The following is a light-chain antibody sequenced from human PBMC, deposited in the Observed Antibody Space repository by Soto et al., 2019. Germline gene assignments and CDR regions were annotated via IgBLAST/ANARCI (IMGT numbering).Light chain of an antibody. CDR2: GAS. J-gene: IGKJ1*01. V-gene: IGKV3-15*01. Sequence: IVMTKSAATLSVSPGERATLSCRASQSVSSNLAWYQQKPGQAPRLLIYGASTRATGIPARFSGSGSGTEFTLTISSLQSEDFAVYYCQQYNNLPPTFGQGTNVDIK. CDR3: QQYNNLPPT. CDR1: QSVSSN.